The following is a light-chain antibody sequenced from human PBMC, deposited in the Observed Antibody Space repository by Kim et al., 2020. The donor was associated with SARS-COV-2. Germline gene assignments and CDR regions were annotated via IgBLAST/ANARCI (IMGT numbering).Light chain of an antibody. CDR1: QSVSRSY. Sequence: SPGERATLSCRASQSVSRSYLAWYQERPGQAPRLLIYDTSSRATGIPDRFSGSGSGTDFTLTISRLEPEDFAVYYCQQYDYSPLTFGGGTKVEIK. CDR3: QQYDYSPLT. J-gene: IGKJ4*01. CDR2: DTS. V-gene: IGKV3-20*01.